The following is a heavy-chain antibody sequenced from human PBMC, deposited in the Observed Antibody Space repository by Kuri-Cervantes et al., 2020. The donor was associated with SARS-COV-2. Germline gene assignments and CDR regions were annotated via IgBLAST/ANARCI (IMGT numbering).Heavy chain of an antibody. CDR1: GYTFTGYY. Sequence: ASVKVSCKASGYTFTGYYMHWVQQAPGQGLEWMGWINPNSGGTNYARKCQGRVTMTRDTSISTAYMELSRLRSDDTAVYYCARSAGYCSSTSCPGGAGWLALYNWFDPWGQGTLVTVSS. V-gene: IGHV1-2*02. CDR3: ARSAGYCSSTSCPGGAGWLALYNWFDP. J-gene: IGHJ5*02. CDR2: INPNSGGT. D-gene: IGHD2-2*01.